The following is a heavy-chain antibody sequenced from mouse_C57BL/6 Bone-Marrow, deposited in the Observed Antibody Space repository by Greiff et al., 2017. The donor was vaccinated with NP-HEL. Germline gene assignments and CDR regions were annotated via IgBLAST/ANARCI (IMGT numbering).Heavy chain of an antibody. D-gene: IGHD2-4*01. Sequence: EVKVVESGGGLVKPGGSLKLSCAASGFTFSSYTMSWVRQTPEKRLEWVATISGGGGNTYYPDSVKCRFTISRDNAKNTLYLQMNNLKTEDTAMYYCVRVITNYAMDYWGQGTSVTVSS. CDR2: ISGGGGNT. CDR1: GFTFSSYT. V-gene: IGHV5-9*04. CDR3: VRVITNYAMDY. J-gene: IGHJ4*01.